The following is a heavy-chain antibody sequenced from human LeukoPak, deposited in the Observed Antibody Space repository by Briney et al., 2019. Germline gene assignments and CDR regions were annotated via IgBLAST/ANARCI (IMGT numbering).Heavy chain of an antibody. Sequence: SETLSLTCIVSGGSINSDYWIWIRQPPGKGLEWIGNVFHTGNTNYSPSLRSRVTISLDMSKSQFSLSLRSVTAADTAVYYCARTGQGRYMDYFDYWGQGTLVTVSS. V-gene: IGHV4-59*01. CDR1: GGSINSDY. D-gene: IGHD1-1*01. J-gene: IGHJ4*02. CDR2: VFHTGNT. CDR3: ARTGQGRYMDYFDY.